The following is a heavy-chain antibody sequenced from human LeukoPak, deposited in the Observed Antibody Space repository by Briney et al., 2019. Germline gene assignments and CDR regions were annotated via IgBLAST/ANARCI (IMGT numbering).Heavy chain of an antibody. Sequence: RSLRLSCAASGFTFSSYGMHWVRQAPGKGLEWVAVIWYDGSNKYYADSVKGRFTISRDNSKNTPYLQMNSLRAEDTAVYYCAKGRYYYDSSGYHDYWGQGTLVTVSS. V-gene: IGHV3-33*06. CDR2: IWYDGSNK. CDR3: AKGRYYYDSSGYHDY. D-gene: IGHD3-22*01. J-gene: IGHJ4*02. CDR1: GFTFSSYG.